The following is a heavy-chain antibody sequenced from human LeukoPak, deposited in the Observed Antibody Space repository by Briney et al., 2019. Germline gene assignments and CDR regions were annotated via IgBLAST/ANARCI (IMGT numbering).Heavy chain of an antibody. Sequence: GGSLRLSCAASGFTFSSYGMHWVRQAPGKGLEWVAVISYDGSNKYYADSVKGRFTISRDNSKNTLYLQMNSLRAEDTDVYYCAKDSMPHRGYSYGVDYWGQGTLVTVSS. CDR1: GFTFSSYG. CDR2: ISYDGSNK. CDR3: AKDSMPHRGYSYGVDY. D-gene: IGHD5-18*01. J-gene: IGHJ4*02. V-gene: IGHV3-30*18.